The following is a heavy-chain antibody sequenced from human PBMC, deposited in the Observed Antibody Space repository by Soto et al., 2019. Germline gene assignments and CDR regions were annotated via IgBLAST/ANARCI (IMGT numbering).Heavy chain of an antibody. D-gene: IGHD6-19*01. Sequence: PSETLSLTCAVYGGSFSGYYWSWIRQPPGKGLEWIGEINHSGSTNYNPSLKSRVTISVDTSKNQFSLKLSSVTAADTAVYYCARVGLISQVTWYRGAVATKDYWGQGTLVTVSS. J-gene: IGHJ4*02. CDR1: GGSFSGYY. CDR2: INHSGST. V-gene: IGHV4-34*01. CDR3: ARVGLISQVTWYRGAVATKDY.